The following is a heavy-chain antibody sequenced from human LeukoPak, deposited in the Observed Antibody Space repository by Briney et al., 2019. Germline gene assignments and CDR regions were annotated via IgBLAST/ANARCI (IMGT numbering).Heavy chain of an antibody. CDR3: ARQDTAMEVPRY. J-gene: IGHJ4*02. V-gene: IGHV5-51*01. Sequence: GESLKISCRGSGYSFTSYWNGWVRQIPGKGLGWMGIIYLGDSDTRYSPSFQGQVTNLAGKSINTAFLQWSSLRDSDTAMYYCARQDTAMEVPRYWGQGTLVTVSS. D-gene: IGHD5-18*01. CDR2: IYLGDSDT. CDR1: GYSFTSYW.